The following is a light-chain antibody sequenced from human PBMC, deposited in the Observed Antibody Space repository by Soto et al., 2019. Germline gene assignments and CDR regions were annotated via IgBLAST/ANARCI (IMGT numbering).Light chain of an antibody. CDR3: LQDYNYPR. CDR2: AAS. V-gene: IGKV1-6*01. Sequence: AIQMTQSPSSLSASVGDRVTITCRASQGIRXDLGWYQQKPGKAPKLLIYAASSLQSGVPSRFSGSGSGTDFTLTISSLQPEDFATYYCLQDYNYPRFGQGTKVEIK. CDR1: QGIRXD. J-gene: IGKJ1*01.